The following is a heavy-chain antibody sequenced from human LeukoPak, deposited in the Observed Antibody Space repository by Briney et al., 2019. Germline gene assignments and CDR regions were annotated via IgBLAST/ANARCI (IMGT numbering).Heavy chain of an antibody. CDR1: GFTVSSNY. D-gene: IGHD3-3*01. V-gene: IGHV3-66*02. J-gene: IGHJ6*03. CDR2: IYSGGST. Sequence: GGSLRLSCAASGFTVSSNYMSWVRQAPGKGLEWVSVIYSGGSTYYADSVKGRFTISRDNSKNTLYLQMNSQRAEDTAVYYCARAPWSTHDYYYMDVWGKGTTVTVSS. CDR3: ARAPWSTHDYYYMDV.